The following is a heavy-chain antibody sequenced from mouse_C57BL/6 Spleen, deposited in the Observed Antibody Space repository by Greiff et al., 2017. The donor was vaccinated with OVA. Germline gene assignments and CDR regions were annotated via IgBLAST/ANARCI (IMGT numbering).Heavy chain of an antibody. CDR3: ARDLLVYAMDY. D-gene: IGHD1-1*02. Sequence: VMLVESGPGLVQPSPSLSITCTVSGFSLTSYGVHWVRQSPGQGLEWLGVIWRGGSTDYNAAFISSLSTSKDKSKSQVFFKMNSRQADDTAIYYCARDLLVYAMDYWGQGTSVTVSS. CDR2: IWRGGST. CDR1: GFSLTSYG. J-gene: IGHJ4*01. V-gene: IGHV2-2*01.